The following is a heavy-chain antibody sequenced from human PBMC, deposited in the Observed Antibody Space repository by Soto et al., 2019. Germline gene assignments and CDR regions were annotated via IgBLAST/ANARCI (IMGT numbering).Heavy chain of an antibody. J-gene: IGHJ6*02. V-gene: IGHV4-34*01. CDR1: GGSFSGYY. CDR3: ARVDLGYCSSTSCPQHYGMDV. CDR2: INHSGST. Sequence: SETLSLTCAVYGGSFSGYYWSWIRQPPGKGLEWIGEINHSGSTNYNPSLKSRVTISVDTSKNQFSLKLSSVTAADTAVYYCARVDLGYCSSTSCPQHYGMDVWGQGTTVTAP. D-gene: IGHD2-2*01.